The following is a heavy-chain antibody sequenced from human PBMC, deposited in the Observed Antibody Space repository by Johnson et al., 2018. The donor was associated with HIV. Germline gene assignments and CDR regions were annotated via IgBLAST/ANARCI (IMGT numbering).Heavy chain of an antibody. J-gene: IGHJ3*02. CDR1: GFTFSSYA. D-gene: IGHD6-6*01. V-gene: IGHV3-30-3*02. CDR3: AKFLGEYSNSHDAFDI. CDR2: ISYDGSKK. Sequence: QVQLVESGGGVVQPGRSLRLSCAASGFTFSSYAVQWVRQAPDKGLEWVAVISYDGSKKYYADSVRGRFTISRDNSKNTLYLQMNSLRAEDTAVYYCAKFLGEYSNSHDAFDIWGQGTMVTVSS.